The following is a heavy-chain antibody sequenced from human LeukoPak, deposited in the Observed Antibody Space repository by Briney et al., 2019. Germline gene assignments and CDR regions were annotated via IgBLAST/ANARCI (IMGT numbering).Heavy chain of an antibody. Sequence: GGSLRLSCAASGFTFSIYGMSWARQAPGKGLEWVSVMSGSGGSTYHADSVKGRFTISRDNAKNSLYLQMNSLRAEDTAVYYCARGAAAGISGWFDPWGQGTLVTVSS. CDR2: MSGSGGST. J-gene: IGHJ5*02. CDR1: GFTFSIYG. D-gene: IGHD6-13*01. V-gene: IGHV3-23*01. CDR3: ARGAAAGISGWFDP.